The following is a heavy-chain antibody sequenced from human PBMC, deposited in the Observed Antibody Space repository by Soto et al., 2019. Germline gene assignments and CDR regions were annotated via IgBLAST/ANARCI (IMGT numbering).Heavy chain of an antibody. CDR2: ITHSGST. Sequence: QVQLQQWGAGLWKPSETVSLTCAVCGGSFNGYYWSWIRQPTGKAVEWIWDITHSGSTNYNPSLKSRVTISLDTSKNQFSLKLSSVTAADTAVYYCARAAIYYGSGSSPAYWGQGTLVTVSS. V-gene: IGHV4-34*01. CDR3: ARAAIYYGSGSSPAY. CDR1: GGSFNGYY. D-gene: IGHD3-10*01. J-gene: IGHJ4*02.